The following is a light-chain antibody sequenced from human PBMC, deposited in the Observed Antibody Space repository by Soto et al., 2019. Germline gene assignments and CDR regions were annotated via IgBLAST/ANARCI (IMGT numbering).Light chain of an antibody. J-gene: IGLJ1*01. CDR1: SMDVGANNDY. V-gene: IGLV2-8*01. Sequence: QSALTQPPSPSGSPGRSVTISCTGTSMDVGANNDYVSWYQQHPGKVPKLMIYEVSKRPPGVPDRFSGSKSGNTASLTVSGLQADDEADYYCSSYAGSDNFVFGTGTKVTVL. CDR3: SSYAGSDNFV. CDR2: EVS.